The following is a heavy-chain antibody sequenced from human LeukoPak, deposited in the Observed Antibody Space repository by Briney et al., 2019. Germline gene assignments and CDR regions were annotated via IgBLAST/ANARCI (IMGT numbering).Heavy chain of an antibody. CDR3: ARDGGYCSSTSCYDPYYFDY. CDR1: GYTFTSCG. CDR2: ISAYNGNT. D-gene: IGHD2-2*01. J-gene: IGHJ4*02. V-gene: IGHV1-18*04. Sequence: EASVKVSCKASGYTFTSCGISWVRQAPGQGLEWMGWISAYNGNTNFAQKLQGRITMTTDTSTSTGYMELRSLRSDDTAVYYCARDGGYCSSTSCYDPYYFDYWGQGTLVTVSS.